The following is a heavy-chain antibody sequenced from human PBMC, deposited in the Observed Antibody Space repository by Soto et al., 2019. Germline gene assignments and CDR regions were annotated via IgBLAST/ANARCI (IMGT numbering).Heavy chain of an antibody. J-gene: IGHJ6*02. CDR1: GGTFSSYA. CDR2: IIPIFGTA. D-gene: IGHD1-1*01. V-gene: IGHV1-69*12. Sequence: QVQLVQSGAEVKKPGSSVKVSCKASGGTFSSYAISWVRQAPGQGLEWMGGIIPIFGTANYAQKFQGRVTITADESTSTAYMELSSLRSEDTAVYYCARDEGGVNWNGVLPYGMDVWGQGTTVTVSS. CDR3: ARDEGGVNWNGVLPYGMDV.